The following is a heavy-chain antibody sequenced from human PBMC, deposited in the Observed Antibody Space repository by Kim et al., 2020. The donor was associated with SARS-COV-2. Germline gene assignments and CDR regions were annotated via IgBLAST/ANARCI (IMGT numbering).Heavy chain of an antibody. J-gene: IGHJ5*02. Sequence: ASVKVSCKASGYTFTSYAMNWVRQAPGQGLEXXGWINXNTGNPTYAQGFTGRFVXXMDTSVSTAXLQISSLKAEATAVXYCAXEKYSXGLNWXDPWXXGTLVTVSS. V-gene: IGHV7-4-1*02. D-gene: IGHD5-18*01. CDR1: GYTFTSYA. CDR3: AXEKYSXGLNWXDP. CDR2: INXNTGNP.